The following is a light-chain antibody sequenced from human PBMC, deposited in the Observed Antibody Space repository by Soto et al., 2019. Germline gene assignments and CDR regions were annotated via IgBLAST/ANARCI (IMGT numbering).Light chain of an antibody. CDR3: ETWDSNNWV. CDR1: SGHSAYI. V-gene: IGLV4-60*02. CDR2: LQDSGNY. J-gene: IGLJ3*02. Sequence: QSVLTQSSSASASLGSSVKLTCTLSSGHSAYIIAWHQQQPGKAPRYLMRLQDSGNYNKGSGVPDRFSGSSSGADRYLTISNLQFEDEGDYYCETWDSNNWVFGGGTKLTVL.